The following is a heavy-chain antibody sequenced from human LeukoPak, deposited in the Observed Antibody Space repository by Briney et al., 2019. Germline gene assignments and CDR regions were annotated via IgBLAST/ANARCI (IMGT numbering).Heavy chain of an antibody. CDR3: AKDLRLAHIVVVPAAIFDY. CDR2: ISGSGGST. CDR1: GFTFSSYA. D-gene: IGHD2-2*01. Sequence: PGGSLRLSCAASGFTFSSYAMSWVRQAPGKGLEWVSAISGSGGSTYYADSVKGRFTISRDNSKNTLYLQMNSLRAEDTAVYYCAKDLRLAHIVVVPAAIFDYWGQGTLVTVSS. V-gene: IGHV3-23*01. J-gene: IGHJ4*02.